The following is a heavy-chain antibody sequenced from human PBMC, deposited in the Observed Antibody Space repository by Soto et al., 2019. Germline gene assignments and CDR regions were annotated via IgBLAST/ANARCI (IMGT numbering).Heavy chain of an antibody. CDR2: ISYDGSNK. CDR1: GFTFSSYA. J-gene: IGHJ4*02. CDR3: ARDSVGGAWEPLRY. D-gene: IGHD2-21*01. V-gene: IGHV3-30-3*01. Sequence: PGGSLRLSCAASGFTFSSYAMHWVRQAPGKGLEWVAVISYDGSNKYYADSVKGRFTISRDNSKNTLYLQMNSLRAEDTAVYYCARDSVGGAWEPLRYWGQGTLVTVSS.